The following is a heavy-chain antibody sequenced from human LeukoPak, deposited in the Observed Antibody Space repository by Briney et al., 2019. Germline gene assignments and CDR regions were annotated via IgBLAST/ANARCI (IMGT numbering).Heavy chain of an antibody. CDR2: ISSSGSTI. J-gene: IGHJ4*02. V-gene: IGHV3-11*04. CDR1: GFTFSDYY. CDR3: ARAVYSYGLIDY. Sequence: GGSLRLSCAVSGFTFSDYYMSWIRQAPGKGLEWVSYISSSGSTIYYADSVKGRFTISSDNAKNSLYLQMNSLRAEDTAVYYCARAVYSYGLIDYWGQGTLVTVSS. D-gene: IGHD5-18*01.